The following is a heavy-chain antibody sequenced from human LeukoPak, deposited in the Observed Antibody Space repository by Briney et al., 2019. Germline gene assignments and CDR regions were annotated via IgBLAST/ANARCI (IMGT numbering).Heavy chain of an antibody. Sequence: PGGSLRLSCVASGFTFSSYAMSWVRQAPGKGLEWVSAISGSGGSTYYADSVKGRFTISRDNSKNTLYLQTNSLRAEDMAVYYCAKHPSSSWYDSWFDPWGQGTLVTVSS. D-gene: IGHD6-13*01. CDR3: AKHPSSSWYDSWFDP. V-gene: IGHV3-23*01. J-gene: IGHJ5*02. CDR1: GFTFSSYA. CDR2: ISGSGGST.